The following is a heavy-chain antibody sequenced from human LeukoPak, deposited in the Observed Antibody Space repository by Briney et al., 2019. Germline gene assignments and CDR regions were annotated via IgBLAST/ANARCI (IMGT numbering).Heavy chain of an antibody. CDR2: ISAYNGNT. CDR1: GGTFSSYA. J-gene: IGHJ4*02. D-gene: IGHD3-22*01. Sequence: ASVKVSCKASGGTFSSYAISWVRQAPGQGLEWMGWISAYNGNTNYAQKFQGRVTITTDESTSTAYMELSSLRSEDTAVYYCARELPTYYYDSSGYYYPSASDCWGQGTLVTVSS. V-gene: IGHV1-69*05. CDR3: ARELPTYYYDSSGYYYPSASDC.